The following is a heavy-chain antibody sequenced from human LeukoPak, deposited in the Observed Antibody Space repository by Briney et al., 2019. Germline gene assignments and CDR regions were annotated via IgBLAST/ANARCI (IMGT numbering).Heavy chain of an antibody. Sequence: ASVKVSCKASEYTFTGYYMHWVRQAPGQGLEWMGWINPNSGGTNYAQKFQGRVTMTRDTSISTAYMELSRLRSDDTAVYYCARDVGYCSSTSCRINYYFDYWGQGTLVTVSS. J-gene: IGHJ4*02. CDR3: ARDVGYCSSTSCRINYYFDY. V-gene: IGHV1-2*02. D-gene: IGHD2-2*01. CDR1: EYTFTGYY. CDR2: INPNSGGT.